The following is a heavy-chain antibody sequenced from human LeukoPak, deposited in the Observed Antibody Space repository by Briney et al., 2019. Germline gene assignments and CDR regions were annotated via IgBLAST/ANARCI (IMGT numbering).Heavy chain of an antibody. CDR2: ISSSSSYI. Sequence: GGSLRLSCAASGFTFSSYGMHWVRQAPGKGLEWVSSISSSSSYIYYADSVKGRFTISRDNAKNSLYLQMNSLRAEDTAVYYCARDGGLSGYYIPFDYWGQGTLVTVSS. J-gene: IGHJ4*02. V-gene: IGHV3-21*01. CDR3: ARDGGLSGYYIPFDY. D-gene: IGHD3-22*01. CDR1: GFTFSSYG.